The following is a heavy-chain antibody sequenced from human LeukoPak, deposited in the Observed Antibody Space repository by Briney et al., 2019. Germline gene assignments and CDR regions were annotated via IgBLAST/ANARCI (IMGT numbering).Heavy chain of an antibody. CDR2: IIPILGIA. V-gene: IGHV1-69*04. D-gene: IGHD2-21*02. J-gene: IGHJ6*02. CDR3: ARGPLCGGDCSSADRSPGSDNYYYYGMDV. Sequence: SVKVSCKASGGTFSSYAISWVRHAPGQGLEWMGRIIPILGIANYAQKFQGRVTITADKSTSTAYMELSSLRSEDTAVYYCARGPLCGGDCSSADRSPGSDNYYYYGMDVWGQGTTVTVSS. CDR1: GGTFSSYA.